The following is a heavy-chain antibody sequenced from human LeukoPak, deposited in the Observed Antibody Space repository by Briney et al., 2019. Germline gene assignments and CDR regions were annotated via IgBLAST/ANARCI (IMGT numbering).Heavy chain of an antibody. V-gene: IGHV4-59*11. CDR1: GVSITSHF. CDR3: ARFTPQGYGWGGYNRFDP. D-gene: IGHD3-16*01. Sequence: SETLSLTCTVSGVSITSHFWSWIRQPPGKGLEWIAYVHYTGSTNYNPSLKSRVTISLDTSKNQFSLNLTSVTAADTAVYYCARFTPQGYGWGGYNRFDPWGQGTLVTVSS. J-gene: IGHJ5*02. CDR2: VHYTGST.